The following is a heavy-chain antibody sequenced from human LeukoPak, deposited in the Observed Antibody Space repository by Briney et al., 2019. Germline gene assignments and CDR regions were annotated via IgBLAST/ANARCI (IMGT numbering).Heavy chain of an antibody. CDR1: GYSFTSYW. J-gene: IGHJ4*02. V-gene: IGHV5-51*01. CDR3: ARHGEGYCSSTSCCAGYSSGWLFDY. D-gene: IGHD2-2*01. Sequence: GESLKISCKGSGYSFTSYWIGWVRQMPGKGLEWMGIIYPGDSDTRYSPSFQGQVTISADKPISTAYLQWSSLKASDTAMYYCARHGEGYCSSTSCCAGYSSGWLFDYWGQGTLVTVSS. CDR2: IYPGDSDT.